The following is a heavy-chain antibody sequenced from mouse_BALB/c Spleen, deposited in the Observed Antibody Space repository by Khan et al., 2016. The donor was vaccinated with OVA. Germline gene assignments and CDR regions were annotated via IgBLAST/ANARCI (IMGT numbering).Heavy chain of an antibody. CDR1: GYAFSNYL. Sequence: QVQLQQSGAELVRPGSSVKISCKASGYAFSNYLTHWVKQGPGQGLEWIGQIYPGDGNTNYTGKFKDKATLTADKSSSTAYIQLSSLTSEDSAVYFCARSGYDYFAYWGQGTLVTVSA. V-gene: IGHV1-80*01. D-gene: IGHD2-14*01. CDR2: IYPGDGNT. CDR3: ARSGYDYFAY. J-gene: IGHJ3*01.